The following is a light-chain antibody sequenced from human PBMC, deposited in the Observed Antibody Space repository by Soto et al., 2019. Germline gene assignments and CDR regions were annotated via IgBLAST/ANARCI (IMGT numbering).Light chain of an antibody. J-gene: IGLJ2*01. CDR2: EVS. Sequence: QSVLTQPASVSGSPGQSITISCTGTSSDVGGYNYVSWYQQHPGKAPKLMIYEVSNRPSGASNRFSGSKSGNTASLTISGLQAEDEADYYCSSYTSSSLVVFGGGTKLPVL. CDR1: SSDVGGYNY. CDR3: SSYTSSSLVV. V-gene: IGLV2-14*01.